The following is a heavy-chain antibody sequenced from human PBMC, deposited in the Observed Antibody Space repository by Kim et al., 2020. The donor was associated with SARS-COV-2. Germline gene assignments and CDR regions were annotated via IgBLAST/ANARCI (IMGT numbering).Heavy chain of an antibody. D-gene: IGHD3-22*01. J-gene: IGHJ4*02. V-gene: IGHV3-7*01. CDR3: ARSLKYYYDSSGYYSEGY. CDR2: IKQDGSEK. Sequence: GGSLRLSCAASGFTFSSYWMSWVRQAPGKGLEWVANIKQDGSEKYYVDSVKGRFTISRDNAKNSLYLQMNSLRAEDTAVYYCARSLKYYYDSSGYYSEGYWCQGTLVTVSS. CDR1: GFTFSSYW.